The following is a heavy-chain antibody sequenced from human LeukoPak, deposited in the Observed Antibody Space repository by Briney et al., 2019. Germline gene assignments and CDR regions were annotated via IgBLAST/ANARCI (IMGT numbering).Heavy chain of an antibody. CDR3: AREVTVGPETSFDY. J-gene: IGHJ4*02. CDR1: GYTFTGYY. CDR2: INPNSGGT. D-gene: IGHD4-23*01. Sequence: ASVKVSCKASGYTFTGYYMHWVRQAPGQGLEWMGWINPNSGGTNYAQKFQGRVTMTRDTSISTAYMELSRLRSDDTAVYYCAREVTVGPETSFDYWGQGTLVTVSS. V-gene: IGHV1-2*02.